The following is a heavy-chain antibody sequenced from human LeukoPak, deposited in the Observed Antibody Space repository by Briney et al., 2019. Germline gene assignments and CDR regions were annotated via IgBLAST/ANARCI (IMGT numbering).Heavy chain of an antibody. CDR2: INHSGST. V-gene: IGHV4-34*01. D-gene: IGHD3-10*01. J-gene: IGHJ5*02. CDR1: GGSFSGYY. CDR3: ARDLWFGRNWFDP. Sequence: SETLSLTCAVYGGSFSGYYWSWIRQPPGKGLEWIGEINHSGSTNYNPSLKSRVTISVDTSKNQFSLELSSVTAADTAVYYCARDLWFGRNWFDPWGQGTLVTVSS.